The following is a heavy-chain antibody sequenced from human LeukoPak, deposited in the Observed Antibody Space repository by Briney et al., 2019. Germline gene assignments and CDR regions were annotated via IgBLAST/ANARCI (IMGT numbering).Heavy chain of an antibody. CDR3: AREYSYGSDAFDI. V-gene: IGHV3-74*01. CDR1: GFTFSSYS. J-gene: IGHJ3*02. CDR2: INSDGSST. Sequence: GGSLRLSCAASGFTFSSYSMNWVRQAPGKGLVWVSRINSDGSSTSYADSVKGRFTISRDNAKNTLYLQMNSLRAEDTAVYYCAREYSYGSDAFDIWGQGTMVTVSS. D-gene: IGHD5-18*01.